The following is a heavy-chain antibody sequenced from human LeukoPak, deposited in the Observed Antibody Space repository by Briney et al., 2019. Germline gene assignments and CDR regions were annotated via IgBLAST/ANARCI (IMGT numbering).Heavy chain of an antibody. Sequence: GASVKVSCKASGYTFTSYGISWVRQAPGQGLEWMGWISAYNGNTNYAQKLQGRVTMTTDTSTSTAYMELRSLRSDDTAVYYCARPEGSGSPEEEYYFDYWGQGTLVTVSS. D-gene: IGHD3-10*01. CDR1: GYTFTSYG. V-gene: IGHV1-18*01. CDR3: ARPEGSGSPEEEYYFDY. CDR2: ISAYNGNT. J-gene: IGHJ4*02.